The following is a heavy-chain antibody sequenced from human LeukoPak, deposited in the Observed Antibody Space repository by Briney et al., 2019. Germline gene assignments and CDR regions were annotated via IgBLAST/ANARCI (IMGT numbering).Heavy chain of an antibody. CDR3: ARVKSYYDSSGAYGMDV. CDR2: IYSSGST. J-gene: IGHJ6*02. D-gene: IGHD3-22*01. Sequence: SETLSLTCIVYGGSISVYYWTWIRQSAGKGLEWIGRIYSSGSTNYNPSLKSRLTMSVDTSKNQFSLRLSSVTAADTAVYYCARVKSYYDSSGAYGMDVWGQGTTVTVSS. CDR1: GGSISVYY. V-gene: IGHV4-4*07.